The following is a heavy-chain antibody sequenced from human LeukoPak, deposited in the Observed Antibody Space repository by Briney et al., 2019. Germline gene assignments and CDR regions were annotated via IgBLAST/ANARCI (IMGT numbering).Heavy chain of an antibody. V-gene: IGHV1-2*02. CDR2: INPNSGGT. CDR3: ASPGMTAAGTKAFDI. Sequence: ASVKVSCEASGYTFTGYYMHWVRQAPGQGLEWMGWINPNSGGTNYAQKFQGRVTMTRDTSISTAYMGLSRLRSDDTAVYYCASPGMTAAGTKAFDIWGQGTMVTVSS. D-gene: IGHD6-13*01. J-gene: IGHJ3*02. CDR1: GYTFTGYY.